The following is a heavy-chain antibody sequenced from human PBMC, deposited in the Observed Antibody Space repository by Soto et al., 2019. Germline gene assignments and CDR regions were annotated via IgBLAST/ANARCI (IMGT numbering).Heavy chain of an antibody. CDR1: GGSFSGYY. CDR3: ARGDSSSWYAFDY. D-gene: IGHD6-13*01. J-gene: IGHJ4*02. Sequence: QVQLQQWGAGLLKPSETLSLTCTVYGGSFSGYYWSWIRQPPGQGLEWIGEIKHSGSTNYNPSLRSRVTISVDPSKNRFSLSLSSVTAADAAVYYCARGDSSSWYAFDYWGQGTLVTVSS. CDR2: IKHSGST. V-gene: IGHV4-34*01.